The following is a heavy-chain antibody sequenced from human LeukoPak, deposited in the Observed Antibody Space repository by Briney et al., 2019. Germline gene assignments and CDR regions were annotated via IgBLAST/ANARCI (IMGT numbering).Heavy chain of an antibody. V-gene: IGHV1-18*01. CDR3: ARDTAKNYYYYYMDV. Sequence: ASVKVSCKASGYTFTSYGISWVRQAPGQGREWMGWISAYNGNTNYAQKLQGRVTMTTDTSTSAAYMEPRSLRSDDTAVYYCARDTAKNYYYYYMDVWGKGTTVTVSS. D-gene: IGHD5-18*01. CDR1: GYTFTSYG. CDR2: ISAYNGNT. J-gene: IGHJ6*03.